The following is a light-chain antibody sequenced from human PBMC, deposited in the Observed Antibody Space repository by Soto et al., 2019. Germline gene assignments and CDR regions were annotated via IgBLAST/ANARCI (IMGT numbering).Light chain of an antibody. CDR3: SSYTSSSTLGV. CDR1: TSDVGGYNY. V-gene: IGLV2-14*01. CDR2: DVS. J-gene: IGLJ1*01. Sequence: QSALTQPASVSGSPGQSITISCTGTTSDVGGYNYVSWHQQHPGKAPKLMIYDVSNRPSGVSNRFSGSKSGNTASLTISGLQAEDEADYYCSSYTSSSTLGVLGTGTKVTVL.